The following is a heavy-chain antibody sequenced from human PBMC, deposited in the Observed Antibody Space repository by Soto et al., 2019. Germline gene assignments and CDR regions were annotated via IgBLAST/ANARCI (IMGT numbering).Heavy chain of an antibody. J-gene: IGHJ4*02. Sequence: SETLSLTCAVYGGSFSGYYWSWIRQPPGKGLEWIGEINHSGSTNYNPYFKSRVTISIDKSKNQFSLKLSSVPAADTAEYYCARDMGDYCSGGSCYRYYFDYWGQGTLVTVSS. CDR1: GGSFSGYY. CDR2: INHSGST. V-gene: IGHV4-34*01. CDR3: ARDMGDYCSGGSCYRYYFDY. D-gene: IGHD2-15*01.